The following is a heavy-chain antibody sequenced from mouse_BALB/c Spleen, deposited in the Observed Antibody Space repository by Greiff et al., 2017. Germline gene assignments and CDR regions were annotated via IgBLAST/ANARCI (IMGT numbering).Heavy chain of an antibody. Sequence: EVKLVESGGGLVQPGGSMKLSCVASGFTFSNYWMNWVRQSPEKGLEWVAEIRLKSNNYATHYAESVKGRFTISRDDSKSSVYLQMNNLRAEDTGIYYCTREERLRYFDVWGAGTTVTVSA. CDR3: TREERLRYFDV. CDR2: IRLKSNNYAT. CDR1: GFTFSNYW. J-gene: IGHJ1*01. V-gene: IGHV6-6*02.